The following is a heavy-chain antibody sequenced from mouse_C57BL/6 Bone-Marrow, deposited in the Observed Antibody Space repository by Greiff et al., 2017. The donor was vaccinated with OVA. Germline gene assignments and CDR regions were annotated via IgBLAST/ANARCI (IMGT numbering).Heavy chain of an antibody. J-gene: IGHJ2*01. Sequence: EVQLQQSGPELVKPGASVKISCKASGYTFTDYYMNWVKQSHGKSLEWIGDINPNNGGTSYNQKFKGKATLTVDKSSSTAYMELRSLTSEDSAVYYCARGDSGTTDYFDYWGQGTTLTVSS. V-gene: IGHV1-26*01. CDR2: INPNNGGT. D-gene: IGHD4-1*01. CDR1: GYTFTDYY. CDR3: ARGDSGTTDYFDY.